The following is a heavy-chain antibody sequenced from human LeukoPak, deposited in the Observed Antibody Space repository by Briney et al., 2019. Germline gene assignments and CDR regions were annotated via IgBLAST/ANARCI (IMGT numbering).Heavy chain of an antibody. CDR3: ARDLGALVGNCFDP. CDR1: VFALSGYA. J-gene: IGHJ5*02. D-gene: IGHD1-26*01. Sequence: GGSLRLSCAASVFALSGYAMSWVRQAPGKGLEWVSSITNSGHSTYYADSMKGRFTISRDNSKNTLFLQMNSLRADDTAIDYCARDLGALVGNCFDPWGQGTLVIVSS. CDR2: ITNSGHST. V-gene: IGHV3-23*01.